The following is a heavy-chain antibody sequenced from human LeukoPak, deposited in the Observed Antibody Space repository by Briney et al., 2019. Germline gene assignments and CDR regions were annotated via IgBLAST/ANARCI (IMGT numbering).Heavy chain of an antibody. J-gene: IGHJ5*02. V-gene: IGHV4-30-4*08. CDR2: IYYSGIT. CDR1: GGSIGSGDYY. Sequence: PSQTLSLXCTVSGGSIGSGDYYWSWIRQPPGKGLEWIGYIYYSGITYYNPSLKSRVTISVDTSKNQFSLKLSSVTAADTAVYYCARGDYYGSGSYHWGQRTLVTVSS. D-gene: IGHD3-10*01. CDR3: ARGDYYGSGSYH.